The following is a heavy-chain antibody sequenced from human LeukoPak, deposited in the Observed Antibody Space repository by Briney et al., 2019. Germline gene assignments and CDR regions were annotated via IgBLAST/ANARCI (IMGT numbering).Heavy chain of an antibody. J-gene: IGHJ4*02. CDR3: AKDYTSSWFGPLDY. CDR2: IWYDGTNE. D-gene: IGHD6-13*01. V-gene: IGHV3-33*06. CDR1: GFTFSSHG. Sequence: PGRSLRLSGAASGFTFSSHGMHWVRQAPGKGLEWVAVIWYDGTNEDYGESVRGRFTISRDNSHNTLLLQMNSLRAEDTAVYYCAKDYTSSWFGPLDYWGQGTVVTVSS.